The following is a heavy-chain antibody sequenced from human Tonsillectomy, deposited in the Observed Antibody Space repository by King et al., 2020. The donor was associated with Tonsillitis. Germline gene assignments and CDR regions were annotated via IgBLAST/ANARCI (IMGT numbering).Heavy chain of an antibody. V-gene: IGHV1-18*04. Sequence: VQLVESGAEVKKPGASVKVSCTASGYTFTSYGISWVRQAPGQGLEWMGWISAYNGNTNYAQKLKGRVTMTTDTSTSTAYMDLRSLRSDDPAVYYCARDCKGSTSCYPDYWGQGTLVTVSS. D-gene: IGHD2-2*01. CDR3: ARDCKGSTSCYPDY. CDR1: GYTFTSYG. CDR2: ISAYNGNT. J-gene: IGHJ4*02.